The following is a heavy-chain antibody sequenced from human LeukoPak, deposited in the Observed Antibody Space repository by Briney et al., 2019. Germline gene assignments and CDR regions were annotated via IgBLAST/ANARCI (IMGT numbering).Heavy chain of an antibody. D-gene: IGHD2-2*01. J-gene: IGHJ6*02. CDR2: IYYSGST. V-gene: IGHV4-59*01. CDR3: ARLKCISTTCPSRYVMDV. Sequence: SETLSLTCSVSGGSISSYYWSWIRQPPGKGLEYIGYIYYSGSTDYNPSLKSRVTISVDTSKDQFSLNLTSVTAADTAVYYCARLKCISTTCPSRYVMDVWGQGTTVTVSS. CDR1: GGSISSYY.